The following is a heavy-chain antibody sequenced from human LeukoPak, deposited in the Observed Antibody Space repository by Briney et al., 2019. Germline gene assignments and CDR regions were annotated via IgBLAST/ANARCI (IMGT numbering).Heavy chain of an antibody. CDR2: ISYDGSNK. J-gene: IGHJ4*02. Sequence: GGSLRLSCAASGFTFSSYGMHWVRQAPGKGLEWVAQISYDGSNKHYGDSVKGRFTIARDNSKNTLFLQMNSLRGEDTAVYYCAKEGRRYFDYWGQGNLVTVST. V-gene: IGHV3-30*18. CDR3: AKEGRRYFDY. CDR1: GFTFSSYG.